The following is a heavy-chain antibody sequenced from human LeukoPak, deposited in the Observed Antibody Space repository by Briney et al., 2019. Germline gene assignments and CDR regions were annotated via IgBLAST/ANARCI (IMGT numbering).Heavy chain of an antibody. J-gene: IGHJ4*02. D-gene: IGHD4-23*01. Sequence: GGSLRLSCAASGLTVSSYMSWVRQAPGKGLEWVSVIYSGGSIYYADSVKGRVTISRDKSKNTLYLQMNSLRAEDTAVYYCARPPYGGVDYWGQGTLVTVSS. CDR2: IYSGGSI. V-gene: IGHV3-66*04. CDR3: ARPPYGGVDY. CDR1: GLTVSSY.